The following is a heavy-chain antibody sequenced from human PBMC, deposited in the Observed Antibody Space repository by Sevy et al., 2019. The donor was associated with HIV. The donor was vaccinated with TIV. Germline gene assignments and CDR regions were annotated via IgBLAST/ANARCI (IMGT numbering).Heavy chain of an antibody. D-gene: IGHD6-6*01. CDR3: AKDIAARPIDY. CDR2: IRFDGSIK. J-gene: IGHJ4*02. V-gene: IGHV3-30*02. CDR1: GFIFSNYG. Sequence: GGSLRLSCAASGFIFSNYGMNWVRQAPGKGLEWVAFIRFDGSIKYYADSVRDRFTISRDNSKNILFLQMNSLRPEDTAVYYCAKDIAARPIDYWGQGTLVTVSS.